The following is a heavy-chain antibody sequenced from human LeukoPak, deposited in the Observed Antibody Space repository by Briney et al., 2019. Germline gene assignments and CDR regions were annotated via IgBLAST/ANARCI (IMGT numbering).Heavy chain of an antibody. CDR2: ISGSGGST. V-gene: IGHV3-23*01. CDR3: AKDPTPYCSSTSCYEPVDC. CDR1: GFTFRSYA. J-gene: IGHJ4*02. Sequence: GGSLRLSCAASGFTFRSYAMTWVRQAPGKGLEWVSAISGSGGSTYYADSVRGRFTISRDNSKNTLYLQMNSLRAEDTAVYYCAKDPTPYCSSTSCYEPVDCWGQGTLVTVSS. D-gene: IGHD2-2*01.